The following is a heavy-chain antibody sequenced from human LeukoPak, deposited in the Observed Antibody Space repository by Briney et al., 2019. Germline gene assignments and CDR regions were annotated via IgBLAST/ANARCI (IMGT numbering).Heavy chain of an antibody. J-gene: IGHJ6*04. CDR2: IIPIFGTA. CDR1: GGTFSSYA. D-gene: IGHD1-26*01. CDR3: ARNGMTDSPYYYYGMDV. V-gene: IGHV1-69*13. Sequence: SVKVSCKASGGTFSSYAISWVRQAPGQGLEWMGGIIPIFGTANYAQKFQGRVTITADESTSTAYMELGSLRSEDTAVYCFARNGMTDSPYYYYGMDVWGKGTTVTVSS.